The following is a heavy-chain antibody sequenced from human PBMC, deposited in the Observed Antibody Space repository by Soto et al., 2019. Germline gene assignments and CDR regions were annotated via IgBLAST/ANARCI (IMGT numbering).Heavy chain of an antibody. CDR1: GFTFSSYG. D-gene: IGHD6-13*01. J-gene: IGHJ4*02. V-gene: IGHV3-30*18. CDR2: ISYDGSNK. Sequence: PGGSLRLSCAATGFTFSSYGMHWVRQAPGKGLEWVAVISYDGSNKYYADSVKGRFTISRDNSKNTLYLQMNSLRAEDTAVYYCAKESAAGTHPHFDYWGQGTLVTVSS. CDR3: AKESAAGTHPHFDY.